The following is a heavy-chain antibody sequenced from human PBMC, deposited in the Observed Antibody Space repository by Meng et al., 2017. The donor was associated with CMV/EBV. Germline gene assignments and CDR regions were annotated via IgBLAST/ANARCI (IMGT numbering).Heavy chain of an antibody. CDR3: ARGVGGWFDP. CDR1: GGSFSGYY. Sequence: QVPLQQGGAGLLKPSETLSLTCAAYGGSFSGYYWSWIRQPPGKGLEWIGEINHSGSTNYNPSLKSRVTISVDTSKNQFSLKLSSVTAADTAVYYCARGVGGWFDPWGQGTLVTVSS. D-gene: IGHD1-26*01. J-gene: IGHJ5*02. V-gene: IGHV4-34*01. CDR2: INHSGST.